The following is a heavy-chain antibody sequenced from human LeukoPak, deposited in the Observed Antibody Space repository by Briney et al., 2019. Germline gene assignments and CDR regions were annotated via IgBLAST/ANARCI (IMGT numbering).Heavy chain of an antibody. V-gene: IGHV3-23*01. CDR2: ISRSGNRT. Sequence: PGGSLRLSCAASGFTFSSYAMSWVRQAPGKGLGWVSSISRSGNRTYYADSVKGRFTISRDNSKNTLFLQMNSLRAEDTAVYYCAKNLYCGGGSCYPSALGMDVWGQGTTVTVSS. CDR3: AKNLYCGGGSCYPSALGMDV. D-gene: IGHD2-15*01. J-gene: IGHJ6*02. CDR1: GFTFSSYA.